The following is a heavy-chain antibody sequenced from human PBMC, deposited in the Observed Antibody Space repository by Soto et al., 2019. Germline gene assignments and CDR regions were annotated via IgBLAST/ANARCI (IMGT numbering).Heavy chain of an antibody. J-gene: IGHJ4*02. CDR3: ARDFYTTSYYFAY. D-gene: IGHD6-13*01. Sequence: VQLVESGGGVVQPGRSLRLSCAASGFTFSSNSMNWVRQAPGKGLEWVSCVSSSSNYIYYADSVKGRFTISRDNAKNSLYLQMNSLRAEDTAVYYCARDFYTTSYYFAYWGQGTLVTVSS. CDR1: GFTFSSNS. CDR2: VSSSSNYI. V-gene: IGHV3-21*01.